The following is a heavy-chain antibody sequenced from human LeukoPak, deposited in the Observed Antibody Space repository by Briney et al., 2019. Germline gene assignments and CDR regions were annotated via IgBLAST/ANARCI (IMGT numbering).Heavy chain of an antibody. CDR2: IYYGGST. CDR3: ARDDYDSFWSGTFPLGAFDI. Sequence: PSGTPSVTSTVPGGSIRSSSYCWGWIRQPPGKGLEWIGRIYYGGSTYYNPSLKSGATISVDTSKNQCSLKLSSVTAANTPVYSCARDDYDSFWSGTFPLGAFDIWGQGKMVTVSS. D-gene: IGHD3-22*01. CDR1: GGSIRSSSYC. J-gene: IGHJ3*02. V-gene: IGHV4-39*02.